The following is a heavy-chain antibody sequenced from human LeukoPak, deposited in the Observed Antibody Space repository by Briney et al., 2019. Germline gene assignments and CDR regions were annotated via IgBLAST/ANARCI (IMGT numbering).Heavy chain of an antibody. CDR1: GFTFSSYW. Sequence: PGGSLRLSCAASGFTFSSYWMSWVRQAPRKGLEWVANIKQDGSEKYYVDSVKGRFTISRDNAKNSLYLQMNSLRAEDTAVYYCARVSPYGNDAFDIWGQGTMVTVSS. CDR3: ARVSPYGNDAFDI. J-gene: IGHJ3*02. CDR2: IKQDGSEK. V-gene: IGHV3-7*01. D-gene: IGHD4-17*01.